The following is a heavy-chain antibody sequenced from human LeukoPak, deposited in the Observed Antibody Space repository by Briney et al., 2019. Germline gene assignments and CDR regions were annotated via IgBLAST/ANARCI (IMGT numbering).Heavy chain of an antibody. Sequence: QPGGSLRLSCAASGLTFSSYWMSWVRQAPGKGLEWVANIKQDGSEKCYVDSVKGRFTISRDNAKNSLYLQMNSLRAEDTAVYYCARADLGSCSGGSCYGHYWGQGTLVTVSS. V-gene: IGHV3-7*01. D-gene: IGHD2-15*01. CDR3: ARADLGSCSGGSCYGHY. CDR1: GLTFSSYW. J-gene: IGHJ4*02. CDR2: IKQDGSEK.